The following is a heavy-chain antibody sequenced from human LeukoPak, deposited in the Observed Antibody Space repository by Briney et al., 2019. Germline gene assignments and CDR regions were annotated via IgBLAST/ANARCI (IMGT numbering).Heavy chain of an antibody. CDR3: VRRAFDSSGNYPFDP. CDR1: GFSFSSYW. CDR2: IKSDESTT. V-gene: IGHV3-74*01. D-gene: IGHD3-22*01. J-gene: IGHJ5*02. Sequence: GGSLRLSCAASGFSFSSYWMHWVRQAPGKRLVWVARIKSDESTTSYADSVKGRFTISRDNAKNTLYLQMNSLRAEDTAVYYCVRRAFDSSGNYPFDPWGQGTLVTVSS.